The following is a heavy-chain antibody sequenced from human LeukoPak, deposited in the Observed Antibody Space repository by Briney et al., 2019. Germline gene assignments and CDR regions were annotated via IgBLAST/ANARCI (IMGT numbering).Heavy chain of an antibody. D-gene: IGHD1-1*01. J-gene: IGHJ6*02. V-gene: IGHV1-69*13. CDR3: AGHWNGPYLTYYYYGMDV. Sequence: SVKVSRKASGGTFSSYAISWVRQAPGQGLEWMGGIIPIFGTANYAQKFQGRVTITADESTSTAYMELSSVTAADTAVYYCAGHWNGPYLTYYYYGMDVWGQGTTVTVSS. CDR2: IIPIFGTA. CDR1: GGTFSSYA.